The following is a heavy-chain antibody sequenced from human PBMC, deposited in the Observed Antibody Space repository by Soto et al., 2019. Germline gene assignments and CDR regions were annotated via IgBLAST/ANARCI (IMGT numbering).Heavy chain of an antibody. Sequence: PGESLKICCRGAGYGFSSYWVGNVRQLPGKGLEWMGIIYPGDSDSRCSPSFQGQVTISADKSIGTAYLQWSSLKASDTPMYYCARLGIAARPGAHSYYYGMDVWGQGTTVTVAS. CDR2: IYPGDSDS. CDR1: GYGFSSYW. D-gene: IGHD6-6*01. V-gene: IGHV5-51*01. J-gene: IGHJ6*02. CDR3: ARLGIAARPGAHSYYYGMDV.